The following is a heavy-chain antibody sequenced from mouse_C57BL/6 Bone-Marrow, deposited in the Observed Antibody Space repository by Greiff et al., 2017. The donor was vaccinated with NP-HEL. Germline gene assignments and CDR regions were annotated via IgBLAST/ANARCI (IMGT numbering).Heavy chain of an antibody. CDR3: ARSGDYDGYAMDY. D-gene: IGHD2-4*01. J-gene: IGHJ4*01. V-gene: IGHV1-55*01. Sequence: QVQLQQPGAELVKPGASVKMSCKASGYTFTSYWITWVKQRPGQGLEWIGDIYPGSGSTNYTEKFKSKATLTVDTSSSTAYMQLSSLTSEDSAVYYCARSGDYDGYAMDYWGQGTSVTVSA. CDR1: GYTFTSYW. CDR2: IYPGSGST.